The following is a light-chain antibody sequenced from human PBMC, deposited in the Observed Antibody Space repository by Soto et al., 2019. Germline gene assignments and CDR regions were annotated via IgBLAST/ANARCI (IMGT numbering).Light chain of an antibody. CDR2: TVT. J-gene: IGLJ1*01. CDR3: CSYAGSSSYV. CDR1: SSDIGGYNY. Sequence: QSALTQPRSVSGSPGQSVTISCTGTSSDIGGYNYVSWYQQHPGKAPKLMIYTVTKRPSGVPDRFSGSKSDNTAYLTISGLQADDEADSYCCSYAGSSSYVFGTGTKVTVL. V-gene: IGLV2-11*01.